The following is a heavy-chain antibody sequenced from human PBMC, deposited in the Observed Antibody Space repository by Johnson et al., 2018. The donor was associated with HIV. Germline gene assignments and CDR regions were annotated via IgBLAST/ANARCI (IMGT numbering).Heavy chain of an antibody. CDR1: GFTFSSYA. V-gene: IGHV3-30*04. CDR3: ARAPQKYNWSYMIAFHI. Sequence: QVQLVESGGGLVQPGGSLRLSCAASGFTFSSYAMHWVRQAPGKGLEWVAVISYDGSNKYYSDSVKGRFTISRDNAQNSLYLQMNSLRAEDTAVYCCARAPQKYNWSYMIAFHIWGQGTLVAVSS. J-gene: IGHJ3*02. D-gene: IGHD1-7*01. CDR2: ISYDGSNK.